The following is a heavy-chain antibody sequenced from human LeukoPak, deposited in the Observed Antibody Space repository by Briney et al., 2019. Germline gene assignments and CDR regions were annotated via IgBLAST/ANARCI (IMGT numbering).Heavy chain of an antibody. CDR1: GYTFTSYG. J-gene: IGHJ4*02. CDR3: ACGWSYSDY. D-gene: IGHD6-19*01. CDR2: INPGNSHT. V-gene: IGHV1-3*01. Sequence: GASVKVSCKASGYTFTSYGVHWVRQAPGQRLEWMGWINPGNSHTQYSQMFQGRVTITRDTSAGTAYMELSSLRSEDTAVYYCACGWSYSDYWGQGTLVTVSS.